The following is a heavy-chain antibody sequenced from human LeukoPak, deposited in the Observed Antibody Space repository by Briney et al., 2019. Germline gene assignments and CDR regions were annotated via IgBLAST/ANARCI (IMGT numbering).Heavy chain of an antibody. CDR3: ARVSADGSGRNYYYYGMDV. V-gene: IGHV4-31*03. CDR2: IYYSGST. CDR1: GGSISSSSYY. Sequence: PSETLSLTCTVSGGSISSSSYYWGWIRQHPGKGLEWIGYIYYSGSTYYNPSLKSRVTISVDTSKNQFSLKLSSVTAADTAVYYCARVSADGSGRNYYYYGMDVWGQGTTVTVSS. J-gene: IGHJ6*02. D-gene: IGHD3-10*01.